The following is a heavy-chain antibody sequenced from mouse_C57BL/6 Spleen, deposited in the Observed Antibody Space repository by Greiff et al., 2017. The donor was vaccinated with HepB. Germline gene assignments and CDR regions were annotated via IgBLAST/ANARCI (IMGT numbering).Heavy chain of an antibody. CDR3: ARSLSTMVTSEAY. CDR1: GYTFTDYN. V-gene: IGHV1-18*01. J-gene: IGHJ3*01. CDR2: INPNNGGT. Sequence: EVKLMESGPELVKPGASVKIPCKASGYTFTDYNMDWVKQSHGKSLEWIGDINPNNGGTIYNQKFKGKATLTVDKSSSTAYMELRSLTSEDTAVYYCARSLSTMVTSEAYWGQGTLVTVSA. D-gene: IGHD2-2*01.